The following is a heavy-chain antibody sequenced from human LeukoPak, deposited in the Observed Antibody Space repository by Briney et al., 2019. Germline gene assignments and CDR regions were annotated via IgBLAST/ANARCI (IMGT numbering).Heavy chain of an antibody. V-gene: IGHV3-30-3*01. CDR1: GFTFSSYA. J-gene: IGHJ1*01. D-gene: IGHD4-17*01. CDR2: ISYDGSNK. CDR3: ARDSDYGTEYFQH. Sequence: PGGSLRLSCAASGFTFSSYAMHWVRQAPGKGLEWVAVISYDGSNKYYADSVKGRFTISRDNSKNTLYLQMNSLRAEDTAVYYCARDSDYGTEYFQHWGQGTLVTVSS.